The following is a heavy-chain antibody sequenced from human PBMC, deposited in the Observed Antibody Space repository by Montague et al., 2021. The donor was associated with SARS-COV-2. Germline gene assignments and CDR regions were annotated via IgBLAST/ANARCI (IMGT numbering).Heavy chain of an antibody. CDR2: TYYRSEWYS. CDR3: ARAERGSCGDGNCYQYFFNY. Sequence: CAISEDSVSTNSGIWNWVRLSPSRGLEWLGRTYYRSEWYSDYSVSVKSRISINPDTSKNQFSLQLNSVTPEDTAVYYCARAERGSCGDGNCYQYFFNYWGQGTLVTVSS. J-gene: IGHJ4*02. V-gene: IGHV6-1*01. CDR1: EDSVSTNSGI. D-gene: IGHD2-15*01.